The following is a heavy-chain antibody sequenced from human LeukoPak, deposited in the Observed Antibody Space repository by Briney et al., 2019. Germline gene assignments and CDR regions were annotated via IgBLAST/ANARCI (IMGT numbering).Heavy chain of an antibody. Sequence: ASVKVSCRASGYTFTSYDINWVRQATGQGLEWMGWMNPNSGNTGYAQKFQGRVTMTRNTSISTAYMELSSLRSEDTAVYYCASGGVVVPAAIGNWFDPWGQGTLVTVSS. CDR3: ASGGVVVPAAIGNWFDP. CDR1: GYTFTSYD. CDR2: MNPNSGNT. D-gene: IGHD2-2*02. V-gene: IGHV1-8*01. J-gene: IGHJ5*02.